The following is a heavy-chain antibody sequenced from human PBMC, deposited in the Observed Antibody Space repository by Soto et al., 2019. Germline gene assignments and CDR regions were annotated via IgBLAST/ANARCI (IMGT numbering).Heavy chain of an antibody. CDR1: GFTFSSYA. Sequence: EVQLLESGGGLVQPGGSLRLSCAASGFTFSSYAMSWVRQAPGKGLEWVSAISGSGGSTYYADSVKGRFTISRDNSKNTLYLQMNRLRAEDTAVYYCANSIVVVPANLDYWGQGTLVTVSS. V-gene: IGHV3-23*01. J-gene: IGHJ4*02. D-gene: IGHD2-2*01. CDR3: ANSIVVVPANLDY. CDR2: ISGSGGST.